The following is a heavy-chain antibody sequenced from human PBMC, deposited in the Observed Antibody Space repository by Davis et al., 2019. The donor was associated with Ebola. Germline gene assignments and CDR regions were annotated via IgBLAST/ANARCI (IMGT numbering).Heavy chain of an antibody. V-gene: IGHV4-34*01. J-gene: IGHJ4*02. CDR1: GGSFSGYY. D-gene: IGHD3-10*01. CDR3: ARGPRFITMVRGVIPFDY. CDR2: IFYSGST. Sequence: SETLSLTCAVYGGSFSGYYWGWIRQPPGKGLEWIGNIFYSGSTNYNPSLKSRVTISVDTSKNQFSLKLSSVTAADTAVYYCARGPRFITMVRGVIPFDYWGQGTLVTVSS.